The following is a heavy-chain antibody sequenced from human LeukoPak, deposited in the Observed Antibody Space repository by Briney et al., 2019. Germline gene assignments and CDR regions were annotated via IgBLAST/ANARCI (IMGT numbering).Heavy chain of an antibody. CDR1: GYTFTSYG. CDR2: ISAYNGNT. Sequence: ASVTVSCKASGYTFTSYGISWVRQAPGQGLEWMGWISAYNGNTNYAQKLQGRVTMTTDTSTSTAYMELRSLRSDDTAVYYCAREVFDYGMAEALDYWGQGTLVTVSS. V-gene: IGHV1-18*01. D-gene: IGHD4-17*01. J-gene: IGHJ4*02. CDR3: AREVFDYGMAEALDY.